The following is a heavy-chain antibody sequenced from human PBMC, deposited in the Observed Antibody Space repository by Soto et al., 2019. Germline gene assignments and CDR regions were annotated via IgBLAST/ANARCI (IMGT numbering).Heavy chain of an antibody. CDR2: ISYDGSNK. CDR1: GFTFSSYG. CDR3: AKRWYYDSSGYYYYFSYGMDV. D-gene: IGHD3-22*01. V-gene: IGHV3-30*18. J-gene: IGHJ6*02. Sequence: QVQLVESGGGVVQPGRSLRLSCAASGFTFSSYGMHWVRQAPGKGLEWVAVISYDGSNKYYADSVKGRFTISRDNSKNTLYVQMNSLRAEDRAVYYCAKRWYYDSSGYYYYFSYGMDVWGQGATVTVSS.